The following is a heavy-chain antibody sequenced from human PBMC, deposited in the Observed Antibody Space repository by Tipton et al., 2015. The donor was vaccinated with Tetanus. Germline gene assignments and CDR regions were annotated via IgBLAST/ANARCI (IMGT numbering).Heavy chain of an antibody. CDR3: ARVGIMGPPHYSYYGMDV. Sequence: TLSLTCTVSGGSISSYYWSWIRQPAGKGLEWIGRIYTSGSTNYNPSLKSRVTMSVDTSKNQFPLKLSSVTAADTAVYYCARVGIMGPPHYSYYGMDVWGQGTTVTVSS. CDR1: GGSISSYY. D-gene: IGHD1-26*01. J-gene: IGHJ6*02. CDR2: IYTSGST. V-gene: IGHV4-4*07.